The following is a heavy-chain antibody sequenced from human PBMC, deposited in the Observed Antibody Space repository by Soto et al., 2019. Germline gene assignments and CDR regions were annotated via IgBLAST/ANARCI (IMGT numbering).Heavy chain of an antibody. Sequence: EVQLVESGGGLVKPGGSLRLSCAASGFTFSSYNMNWVRQAPGKGLEWVSAISYSTTYIYYADSVQGRFTISRDNAKNARYLQMNSLRADDTAVYYCARAVLPSVVGAVDYWGQGTLVTVSS. CDR3: ARAVLPSVVGAVDY. CDR2: ISYSTTYI. D-gene: IGHD1-26*01. J-gene: IGHJ4*02. CDR1: GFTFSSYN. V-gene: IGHV3-21*02.